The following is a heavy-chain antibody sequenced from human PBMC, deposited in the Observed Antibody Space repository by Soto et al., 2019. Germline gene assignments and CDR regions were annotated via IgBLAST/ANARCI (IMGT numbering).Heavy chain of an antibody. CDR1: GVTFSSYA. V-gene: IGHV3-23*01. CDR3: AKERVPSTASDIFFDY. D-gene: IGHD3-9*01. CDR2: ISGSGGST. Sequence: EVQLLESGGGLVQPGGSLRLSCAASGVTFSSYAMSWVRQAPGQGLEWVSAISGSGGSTYYADSVKGRFTISRDNSKNTLYLQMNSLRAEDTAVYDCAKERVPSTASDIFFDYWGQGTLVTVSS. J-gene: IGHJ4*02.